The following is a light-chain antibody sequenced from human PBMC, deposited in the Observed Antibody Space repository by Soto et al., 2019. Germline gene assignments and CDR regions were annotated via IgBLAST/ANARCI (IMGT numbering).Light chain of an antibody. CDR2: DAS. CDR1: QSVSNY. J-gene: IGKJ5*01. CDR3: QQYSNWPQIT. V-gene: IGKV3-11*01. Sequence: EIVMTQSPATLSLSPGERATLSCRASQSVSNYLAWYQQKPGQAPRLLIYDASNRATGIPARFSGSGSGTDFTLTISSLESEDFAVYYCQQYSNWPQITFGQGTRLEIK.